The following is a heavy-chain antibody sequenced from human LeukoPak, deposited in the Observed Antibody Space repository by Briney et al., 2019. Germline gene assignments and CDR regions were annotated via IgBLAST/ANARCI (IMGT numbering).Heavy chain of an antibody. V-gene: IGHV4-39*01. Sequence: SETLSLTCTVSGGSISSSSYYWDWIRQPPGKGLERIASIYYTGSIYYNPSLKSRVTISVDTSKNQFSLNVNSVTAADTAVYYCARHRRADFRPGGPIDYWGQGTLVTVSS. CDR2: IYYTGSI. CDR3: ARHRRADFRPGGPIDY. CDR1: GGSISSSSYY. J-gene: IGHJ4*02. D-gene: IGHD3-3*01.